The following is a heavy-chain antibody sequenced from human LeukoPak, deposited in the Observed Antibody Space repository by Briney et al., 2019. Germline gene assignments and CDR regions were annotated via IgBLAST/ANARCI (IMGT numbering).Heavy chain of an antibody. V-gene: IGHV4-59*01. CDR3: ARATDSNGWLFDY. D-gene: IGHD6-19*01. CDR1: GGSISSYY. J-gene: IGHJ4*02. CDR2: INYSGST. Sequence: SETLSLTCTVSGGSISSYYWSWIRQPPGKGLEWIGYINYSGSTNYNPSLKSRVTISVDTSRNQLSLKLTSVTAADTAVYYCARATDSNGWLFDYWGLGTLVTVSS.